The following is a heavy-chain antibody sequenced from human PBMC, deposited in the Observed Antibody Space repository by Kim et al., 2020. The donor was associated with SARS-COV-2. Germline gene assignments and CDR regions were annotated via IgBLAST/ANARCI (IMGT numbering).Heavy chain of an antibody. CDR2: IKQDGSEK. V-gene: IGHV3-7*01. CDR3: ARDVHCTGGVCYEDDFWFDP. Sequence: GGSLRLSCAASGFTFSSYWMSWVRQAPGKGLEWVANIKQDGSEKYYVDSVKGRFTISRDNAKNSLYLQMNSLRAEDTAVYYCARDVHCTGGVCYEDDFWFDPWGQGTLVTVSS. CDR1: GFTFSSYW. J-gene: IGHJ5*02. D-gene: IGHD2-8*02.